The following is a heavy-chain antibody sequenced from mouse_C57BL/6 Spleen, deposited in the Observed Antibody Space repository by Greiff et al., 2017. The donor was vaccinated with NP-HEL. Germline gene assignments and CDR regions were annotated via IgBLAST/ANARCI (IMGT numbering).Heavy chain of an antibody. J-gene: IGHJ4*01. CDR1: GFTFTDYY. CDR3: ARHYYGSSYAMDY. Sequence: EVMLVESGGGLVQPGGSLSLSCAASGFTFTDYYMSWVRQPPGKALEWLGFIRNKANGYTTAYSASVKGRFTISRDNSQSILYLQMNALRAEDSATYYCARHYYGSSYAMDYWGQGTSVTVSS. CDR2: IRNKANGYTT. D-gene: IGHD1-1*01. V-gene: IGHV7-3*01.